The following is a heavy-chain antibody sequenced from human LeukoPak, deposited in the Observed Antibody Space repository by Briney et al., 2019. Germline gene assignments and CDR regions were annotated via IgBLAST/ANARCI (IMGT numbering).Heavy chain of an antibody. CDR2: IYPGDSDT. CDR1: GYTFTSYW. J-gene: IGHJ4*02. D-gene: IGHD4-4*01. CDR3: ARTDDYSNYGC. V-gene: IGHV5-51*01. Sequence: KVSCKASGYTFTSYWIGWVRQMPGKGLEWMGIIYPGDSDTRYSPSFQGQVTISADKSISTAYLQWSSLKASDTAMYYCARTDDYSNYGCWGQGTLVTVSS.